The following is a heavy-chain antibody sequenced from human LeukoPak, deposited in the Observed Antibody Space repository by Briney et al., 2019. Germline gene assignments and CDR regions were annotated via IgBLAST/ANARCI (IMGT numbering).Heavy chain of an antibody. D-gene: IGHD7-27*01. Sequence: SETLSLTCTVSGGSISSYYWSWIRQPPGKGLEWIGYIYTSGSTNYNPSLKSRVTISVDTSKNQFSLKLSSVTAADTAVYYCARDGPIWGYYYYMDVWGKGTTVTVSS. CDR3: ARDGPIWGYYYYMDV. J-gene: IGHJ6*03. V-gene: IGHV4-4*08. CDR1: GGSISSYY. CDR2: IYTSGST.